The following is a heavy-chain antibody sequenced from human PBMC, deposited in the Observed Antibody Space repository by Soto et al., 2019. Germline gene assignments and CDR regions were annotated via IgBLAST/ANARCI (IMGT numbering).Heavy chain of an antibody. V-gene: IGHV4-31*03. Sequence: PSETLSLTCTVSGGSISSGGYYWSWIRQHPGKGLEWIGNIYSSGSTNYNPSLKSRVTISVDTSKNQFSLRLSSVTAADTAVYYCATHSEYVDTAMDVWGQGTTVTVSS. D-gene: IGHD5-18*01. CDR1: GGSISSGGYY. J-gene: IGHJ6*02. CDR2: IYSSGST. CDR3: ATHSEYVDTAMDV.